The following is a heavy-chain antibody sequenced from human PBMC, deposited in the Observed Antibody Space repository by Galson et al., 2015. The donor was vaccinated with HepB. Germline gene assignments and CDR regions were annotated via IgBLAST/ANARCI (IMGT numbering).Heavy chain of an antibody. CDR3: VRVADSDYGDHTHFDY. V-gene: IGHV3-30-3*01. Sequence: SLRLSCAASGFTFSGYPMHWVRQAPGKGLDWVAVISYDGNIKYYADSVKGRFTISRDNVKNSMYLQMNSLRAEDTAVYYCVRVADSDYGDHTHFDYWGQGTLVTVSS. CDR2: ISYDGNIK. CDR1: GFTFSGYP. D-gene: IGHD4-17*01. J-gene: IGHJ4*02.